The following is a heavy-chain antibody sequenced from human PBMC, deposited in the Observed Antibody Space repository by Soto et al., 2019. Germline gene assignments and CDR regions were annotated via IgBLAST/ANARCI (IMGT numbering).Heavy chain of an antibody. CDR2: IYHSGST. Sequence: PSETLSLTCAVSGGSISSDTCWTWVRHTPGKRREWISEIYHSGSTASRPSLKTRGTILVDSSSSRFSQQQTSRHAAETAVQYCAGRKHSRGRFFTDYWRQGSLVSAAS. D-gene: IGHD3-3*01. J-gene: IGHJ4*02. CDR3: AGRKHSRGRFFTDY. CDR1: GGSISSDTC. V-gene: IGHV4-4*02.